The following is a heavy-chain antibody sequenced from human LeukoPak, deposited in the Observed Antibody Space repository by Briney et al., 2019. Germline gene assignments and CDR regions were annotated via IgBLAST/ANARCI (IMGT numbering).Heavy chain of an antibody. Sequence: GSLRLSFAASGFTFSSYSMNWVRPAPGKGLEWVSYISSSSRTIYDADSVKGRSTISRDNDKNTLYLHLNSLTAEDTAIYYCVRDEIRSGAFDIWGQGTMVTVSS. J-gene: IGHJ3*02. CDR2: ISSSSRTI. CDR1: GFTFSSYS. CDR3: VRDEIRSGAFDI. D-gene: IGHD3-10*01. V-gene: IGHV3-48*04.